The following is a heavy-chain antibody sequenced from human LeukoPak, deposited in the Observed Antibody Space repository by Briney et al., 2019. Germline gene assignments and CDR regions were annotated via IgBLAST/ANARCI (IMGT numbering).Heavy chain of an antibody. V-gene: IGHV1-69*04. CDR3: ARLGERGYSYGSLYYFDY. CDR2: IIPILGIA. D-gene: IGHD5-18*01. J-gene: IGHJ4*02. Sequence: SVKVSCKASGGTLSSYAISWVRQAPGQGLECGGRIIPILGIANYARKFQGRVTITADKSTSTAYMELSSLRSEDTAVYYCARLGERGYSYGSLYYFDYWGQGNLVTVSP. CDR1: GGTLSSYA.